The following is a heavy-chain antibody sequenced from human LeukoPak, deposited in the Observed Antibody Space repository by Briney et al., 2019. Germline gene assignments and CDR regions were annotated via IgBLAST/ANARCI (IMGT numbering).Heavy chain of an antibody. J-gene: IGHJ6*01. CDR1: GFTFDDYI. Sequence: GGSLRLACAASGFTFDDYIMHWVRQAPGKGLEWVSFISWDGGSTYYADSVKGRFTISRDNSKNSLYLQMNSLRTEDTALYYCAKDGSGSYQHYYYGMDFWGQGPTVTVSS. CDR3: AKDGSGSYQHYYYGMDF. V-gene: IGHV3-43*01. D-gene: IGHD3-10*01. CDR2: ISWDGGST.